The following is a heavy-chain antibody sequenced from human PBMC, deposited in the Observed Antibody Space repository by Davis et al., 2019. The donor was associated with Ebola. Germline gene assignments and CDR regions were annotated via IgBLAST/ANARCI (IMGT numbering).Heavy chain of an antibody. Sequence: AASVKVSCKASGYTFTSYGISWVRQAPGQGLEWMGWISAYNGNTNYAQKLQGRVTMTTDTSTSTAYMELRSLRSDDTAVYYCARDRVSIAAAGRSHYYYGMDVWGQGTTVTVPS. D-gene: IGHD6-13*01. V-gene: IGHV1-18*01. J-gene: IGHJ6*02. CDR3: ARDRVSIAAAGRSHYYYGMDV. CDR1: GYTFTSYG. CDR2: ISAYNGNT.